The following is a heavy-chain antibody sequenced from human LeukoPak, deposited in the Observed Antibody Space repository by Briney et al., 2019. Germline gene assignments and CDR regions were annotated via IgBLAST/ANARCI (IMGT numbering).Heavy chain of an antibody. D-gene: IGHD1-26*01. Sequence: ASVKVSCKASGYTFTGYYLHWVRQAPGQGLGWMGWISPNSGGTHYAQKFQGRVTMTRDTSISTAYMELSRLTSDDTAVFYCARDSSGSYLDYWGQGTLVTVSS. CDR2: ISPNSGGT. V-gene: IGHV1-2*02. CDR3: ARDSSGSYLDY. J-gene: IGHJ4*02. CDR1: GYTFTGYY.